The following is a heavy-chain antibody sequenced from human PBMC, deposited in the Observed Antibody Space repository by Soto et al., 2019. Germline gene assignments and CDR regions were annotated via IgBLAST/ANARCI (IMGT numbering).Heavy chain of an antibody. Sequence: SETLSLTCSVSGGSISNGPYYWTWIRQHPGKGLEWIGYIYDTGTAYYNSALKTRVLISVDASKNQFSLKLNSVTAADMAVYRCERGSTANGMDVWGQGTMVTVSS. CDR3: ERGSTANGMDV. D-gene: IGHD2-2*01. J-gene: IGHJ6*02. V-gene: IGHV4-31*03. CDR2: IYDTGTA. CDR1: GGSISNGPYY.